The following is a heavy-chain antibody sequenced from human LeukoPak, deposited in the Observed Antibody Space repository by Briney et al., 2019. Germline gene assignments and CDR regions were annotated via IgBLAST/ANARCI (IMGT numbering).Heavy chain of an antibody. V-gene: IGHV3-9*01. D-gene: IGHD3-10*01. CDR3: AKDYGSGSYSSYYFDY. Sequence: GGSLRLSCAASGFTFDDYAMHWVRQAPGKGLEWVSGISWNSGSIGYADSVKGRFTISRDNAKNSLYLQMNSLRAEDTALYYCAKDYGSGSYSSYYFDYWGQGTLVTVSS. CDR2: ISWNSGSI. CDR1: GFTFDDYA. J-gene: IGHJ4*02.